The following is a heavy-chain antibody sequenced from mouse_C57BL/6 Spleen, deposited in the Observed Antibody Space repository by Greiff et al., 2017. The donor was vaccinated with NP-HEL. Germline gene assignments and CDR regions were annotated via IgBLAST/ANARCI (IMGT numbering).Heavy chain of an antibody. D-gene: IGHD1-1*01. Sequence: VQLQQPGAELVMPGASVKLSCKASGYTFTSYWMHWVKQRPGQGLEWIGEIDPSDSYTNYNQKFKGKSTLTVDKSSSTAYMQLSSLTSEDSAVYYCARIYYSYYFDYWGQGTTLTVSS. CDR2: IDPSDSYT. V-gene: IGHV1-69*01. CDR3: ARIYYSYYFDY. CDR1: GYTFTSYW. J-gene: IGHJ2*01.